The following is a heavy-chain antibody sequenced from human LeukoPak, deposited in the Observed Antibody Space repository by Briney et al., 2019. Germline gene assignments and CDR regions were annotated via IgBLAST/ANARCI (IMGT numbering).Heavy chain of an antibody. CDR2: ISYSGST. CDR3: ARALTGTTGYFDC. D-gene: IGHD1-20*01. Sequence: SETLSLTCTVSGGSISSYYWSWIRQPPGKGLKWIGYISYSGSTNYNPSLKSRVSISVDTSKNQFSLKLSSVTAADTAVYFCARALTGTTGYFDCWGQGTLVTVSS. CDR1: GGSISSYY. V-gene: IGHV4-59*01. J-gene: IGHJ4*02.